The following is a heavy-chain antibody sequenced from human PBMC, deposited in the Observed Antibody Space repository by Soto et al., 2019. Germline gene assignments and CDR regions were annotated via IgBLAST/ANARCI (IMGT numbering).Heavy chain of an antibody. V-gene: IGHV1-58*01. Sequence: SVKVSCKASGFTFTSSAVQWVRQARGQRLEWIGWIVVGSGNTNYAQKFQERVTITRDMSTSTAYMELSSLRSEDTAVYYCAAANPGGLVLFGYWGQGTLVTVSS. CDR2: IVVGSGNT. CDR1: GFTFTSSA. D-gene: IGHD6-6*01. CDR3: AAANPGGLVLFGY. J-gene: IGHJ4*02.